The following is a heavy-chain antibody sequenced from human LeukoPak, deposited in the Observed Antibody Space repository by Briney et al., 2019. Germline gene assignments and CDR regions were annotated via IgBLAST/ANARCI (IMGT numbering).Heavy chain of an antibody. CDR2: IWYDGSNK. CDR1: GFTFSSYG. J-gene: IGHJ4*02. CDR3: ARGRAQWLVDY. V-gene: IGHV3-33*01. D-gene: IGHD6-19*01. Sequence: GGSLRLSCAASGFTFSSYGMHWVRQAPGKGLDWVAVIWYDGSNKYYAGSVKGRFTISRDNSKNTLYLQMNSLRAEDTAVYYCARGRAQWLVDYWGQGTLVTVS.